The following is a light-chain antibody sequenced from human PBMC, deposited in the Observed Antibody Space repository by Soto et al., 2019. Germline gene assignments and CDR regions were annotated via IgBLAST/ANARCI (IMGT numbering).Light chain of an antibody. CDR2: GAS. CDR3: QQYNDWPPNT. J-gene: IGKJ2*01. Sequence: ETVMTQSPATLSVSPGERVTLSCRASQTVSSSLAWYQQKPGQAPRLLIYGASTRATGIPARFSGSGSGTEFTLTISSLQSEDVAVYYCQQYNDWPPNTFGQGTKLEIK. CDR1: QTVSSS. V-gene: IGKV3D-15*01.